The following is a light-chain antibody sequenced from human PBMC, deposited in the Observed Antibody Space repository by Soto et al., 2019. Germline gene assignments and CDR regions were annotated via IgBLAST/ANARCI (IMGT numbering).Light chain of an antibody. CDR2: EVS. CDR1: SSDVGSYNL. CDR3: CSYAGSSTLWV. V-gene: IGLV2-23*02. J-gene: IGLJ3*02. Sequence: QSALTRPASVSGSPGQSITISCTGTSSDVGSYNLVSWYQQHPGKAPKLMIYEVSKRPSGVSNRFSGSKSGNTASLTISGLQAEDEADYYCCSYAGSSTLWVFGGGTQLTVL.